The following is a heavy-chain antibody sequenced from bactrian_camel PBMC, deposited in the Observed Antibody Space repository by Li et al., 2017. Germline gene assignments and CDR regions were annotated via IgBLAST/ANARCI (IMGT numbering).Heavy chain of an antibody. CDR2: IDTTDGRK. J-gene: IGHJ4*01. D-gene: IGHD7*01. V-gene: IGHV3S42*01. CDR1: GYTFSSNC. Sequence: VQLVESGGGSVQAGESLRLSCAAFGYTFSSNCMGWFRQAPGKEREGVALIDTTDGRKIYADSVKGRFTISKDANKNILLLQMNALKPEDTAMYYCAADLVTGGNWRSIDHWSYWGQGTQVTVS. CDR3: AADLVTGGNWRSIDHWSY.